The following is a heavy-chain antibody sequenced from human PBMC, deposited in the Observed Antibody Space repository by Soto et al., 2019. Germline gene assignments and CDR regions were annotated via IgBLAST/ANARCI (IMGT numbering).Heavy chain of an antibody. V-gene: IGHV3-74*01. Sequence: PGGSLRLSCAASGFTFSSYWMHWVRQAPGKGLVWVSRINSDGSSTSYADSVKGRFTISRDNAKNTLYLQMNSLRAEDTAVYYCASTGGYCSSTSCHPPYYYGMDVWGQGTTVTVSS. CDR3: ASTGGYCSSTSCHPPYYYGMDV. J-gene: IGHJ6*02. CDR2: INSDGSST. D-gene: IGHD2-2*01. CDR1: GFTFSSYW.